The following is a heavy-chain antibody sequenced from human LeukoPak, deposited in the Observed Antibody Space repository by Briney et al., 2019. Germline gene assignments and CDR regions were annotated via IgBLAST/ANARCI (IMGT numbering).Heavy chain of an antibody. Sequence: SVKVSCKASGGTFSSYAISWVRQAPGRGVEWMGGFIPIFGTANYAQKFQGRVTITRDTSASTAYMELSSLRSEDTAVYYCARSFGYDSSGYYPVSFDYWGQGTLVTVSS. D-gene: IGHD3-22*01. CDR1: GGTFSSYA. CDR3: ARSFGYDSSGYYPVSFDY. CDR2: FIPIFGTA. V-gene: IGHV1-69*05. J-gene: IGHJ4*02.